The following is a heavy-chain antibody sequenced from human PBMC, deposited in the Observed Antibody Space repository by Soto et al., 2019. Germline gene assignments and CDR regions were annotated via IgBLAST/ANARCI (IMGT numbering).Heavy chain of an antibody. V-gene: IGHV3-23*01. Sequence: EVQLLESGGGLVQPGGSLRLSCAASGITFSNYVMTWVRQAPGKGLESVSGISGSGGSTYYADSVKGRFTICRDNSKNTLYLKMTSQRVEDTAVYYFATTTNMTTVTRLDYWCPETLVTVSS. CDR3: ATTTNMTTVTRLDY. CDR2: ISGSGGST. J-gene: IGHJ4*02. D-gene: IGHD4-17*01. CDR1: GITFSNYV.